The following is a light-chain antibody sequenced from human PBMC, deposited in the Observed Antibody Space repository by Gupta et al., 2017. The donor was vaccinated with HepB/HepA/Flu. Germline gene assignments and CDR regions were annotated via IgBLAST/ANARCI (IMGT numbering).Light chain of an antibody. CDR3: LQYSRAPLT. CDR2: WAS. Sequence: DIVMTQSPDSLAASLGERATINCKSSQNLLYSSNNKNYLAWYQQKPGQPPRLLIYWASTREPGVPARFSGSGSGTDCALTISRVQAEDVAVYYCLQYSRAPLTFGGGTKVEIK. CDR1: QNLLYSSNNKNY. V-gene: IGKV4-1*01. J-gene: IGKJ4*02.